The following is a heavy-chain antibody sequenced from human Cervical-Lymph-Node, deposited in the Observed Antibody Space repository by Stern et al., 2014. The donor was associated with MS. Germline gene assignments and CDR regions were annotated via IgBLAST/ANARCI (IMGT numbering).Heavy chain of an antibody. J-gene: IGHJ4*02. D-gene: IGHD4-17*01. CDR3: ARARVGDYARSPHLDS. Sequence: EVQLVQSGGGLVKPGESLRLSCDASGFTFSHYSINWVRQAPGKGLEWISSISNNSTHTWYASAVEGRFTITRDSAKDSVSLHMVSLRAEDTAVYYCARARVGDYARSPHLDSWGQGTLVTVSS. CDR1: GFTFSHYS. CDR2: ISNNSTHT. V-gene: IGHV3-21*01.